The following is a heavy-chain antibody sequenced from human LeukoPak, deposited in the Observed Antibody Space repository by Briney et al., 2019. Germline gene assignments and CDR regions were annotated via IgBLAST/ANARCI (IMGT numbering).Heavy chain of an antibody. J-gene: IGHJ6*03. CDR3: ARNGIRSSRIPSYYYYYYMDV. CDR1: GGSISSSSYY. CDR2: IYYSGST. D-gene: IGHD6-6*01. V-gene: IGHV4-39*07. Sequence: SETLSLTCTVSGGSISSSSYYWGWIRQPPGKGLEWIGSIYYSGSTYYNPSLKSRVSISVDTSKNQISLKLSSVTAADTAVYYCARNGIRSSRIPSYYYYYYMDVWGKGTTVTVSS.